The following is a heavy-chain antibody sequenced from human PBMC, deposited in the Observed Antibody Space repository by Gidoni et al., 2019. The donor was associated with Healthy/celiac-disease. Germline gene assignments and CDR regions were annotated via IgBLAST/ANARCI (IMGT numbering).Heavy chain of an antibody. D-gene: IGHD3-10*01. CDR3: ARGGSMVRGVNGY. V-gene: IGHV1-2*06. Sequence: VQLVQSGAEGKNPGASVNVSCKASGSPFTGSYMHWVRQAPGQGLEWLGRINPNSGGTNYAQKFQGRVTMTRDTSISTAYLELSRLRSDDTAVYYCARGGSMVRGVNGYWGQGTLVTVSS. CDR2: INPNSGGT. J-gene: IGHJ4*02. CDR1: GSPFTGSY.